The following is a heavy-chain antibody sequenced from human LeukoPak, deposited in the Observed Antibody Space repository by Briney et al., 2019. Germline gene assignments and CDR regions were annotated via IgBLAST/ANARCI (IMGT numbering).Heavy chain of an antibody. J-gene: IGHJ4*02. V-gene: IGHV4-34*01. CDR1: GGSFSGYY. Sequence: SETLSLTCAVYGGSFSGYYWSWIRPPPGKGLEWIGEINHSGSTNYNPSLKSRVTISVDTSKNQFSLKLSSVTAADTAVYYCAREKDYSSGWALFDYWGQGTLVTVSS. CDR2: INHSGST. D-gene: IGHD6-19*01. CDR3: AREKDYSSGWALFDY.